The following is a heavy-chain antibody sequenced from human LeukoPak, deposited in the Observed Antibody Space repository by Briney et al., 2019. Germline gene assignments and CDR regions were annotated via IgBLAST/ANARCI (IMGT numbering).Heavy chain of an antibody. CDR2: MNANRGNT. V-gene: IGHV1-8*01. Sequence: AAVTVSFTASGYTFTSYDINWVRQATGQGLEWMGWMNANRGNTDYAQKFQGRVKITRNSSRRKDYLEVKSQRPGDTAVYFCDREGYYGSGTPGGYLGQGALVTVSS. CDR3: DREGYYGSGTPGGY. D-gene: IGHD3-10*01. J-gene: IGHJ4*02. CDR1: GYTFTSYD.